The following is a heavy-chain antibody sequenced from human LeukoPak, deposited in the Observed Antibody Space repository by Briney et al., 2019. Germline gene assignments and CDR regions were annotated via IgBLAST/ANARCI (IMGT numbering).Heavy chain of an antibody. CDR2: IYTSGST. D-gene: IGHD2-2*03. J-gene: IGHJ6*02. CDR3: ARARGYWEKDYYYYGMDI. Sequence: TSETLSLTRTVSGGSISSYYWSWIRQPAGKGLEWIGRIYTSGSTNYNPSLKSRVTMSVDTSKNQFSLKLSSVTAADTAVYYCARARGYWEKDYYYYGMDIWGQGTTVTVSS. CDR1: GGSISSYY. V-gene: IGHV4-4*07.